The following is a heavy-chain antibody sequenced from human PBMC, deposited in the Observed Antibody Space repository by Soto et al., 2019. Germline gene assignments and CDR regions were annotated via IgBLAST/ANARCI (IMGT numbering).Heavy chain of an antibody. D-gene: IGHD3-10*01. V-gene: IGHV2-5*02. J-gene: IGHJ4*02. CDR2: IYWDDDK. CDR3: AHKAYYGSGSLDY. Sequence: QITLKESGPTLVKPTQTLTLTCTFSGFSLSTGVGVGWIRQPPGKALECLALIYWDDDKRYSSSLKSRLTITKDTSQNKVVLIMTNMDPVDTATYYCAHKAYYGSGSLDYWGQGILVTVSS. CDR1: GFSLSTGVG.